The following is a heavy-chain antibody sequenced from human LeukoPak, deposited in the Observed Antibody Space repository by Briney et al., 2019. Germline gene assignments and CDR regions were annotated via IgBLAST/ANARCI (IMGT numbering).Heavy chain of an antibody. CDR2: IYTSGST. J-gene: IGHJ6*03. V-gene: IGHV4-4*07. CDR1: GVSISSYY. CDR3: ARGEATVVTAPSYYYYYYMDV. D-gene: IGHD4-23*01. Sequence: SETMSLTCTVSGVSISSYYWSWIRQPAGKGLEWIGRIYTSGSTNYNPSLKSRVTISVDTSKNQFSLKLSSVTAADTAVYYCARGEATVVTAPSYYYYYYMDVWGKGTTVTVSS.